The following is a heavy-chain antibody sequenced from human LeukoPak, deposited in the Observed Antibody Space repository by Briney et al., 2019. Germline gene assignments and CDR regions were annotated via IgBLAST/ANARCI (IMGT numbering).Heavy chain of an antibody. CDR2: ISSSSSYI. D-gene: IGHD6-19*01. V-gene: IGHV3-21*01. CDR1: GFTFSSYS. J-gene: IGHJ6*02. CDR3: ARDGDGPYSSGWYYPLGYYYYGMDV. Sequence: NPGGSLRLSCAASGFTFSSYSMNWVRQAPGKGLEWVSSISSSSSYIDYADSVKGRFTISRDNAKNSLYLQMNSLRAEDTAVYYCARDGDGPYSSGWYYPLGYYYYGMDVWGQGTTVTVSS.